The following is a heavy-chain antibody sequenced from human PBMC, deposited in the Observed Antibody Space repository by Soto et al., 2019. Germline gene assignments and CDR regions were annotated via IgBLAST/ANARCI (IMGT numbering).Heavy chain of an antibody. CDR3: ARDDGYYRLYDY. V-gene: IGHV4-30-4*01. D-gene: IGHD3-3*01. CDR1: GGSISSGDYF. J-gene: IGHJ4*02. CDR2: IYYTGST. Sequence: QVRLQESGPGLVKPSQTLSLTCTVSGGSISSGDYFWSWVRQPPGKGLEWIGYIYYTGSTSYNPSIKSRITMSVDTSKNQFSLKVSSVTAADTAVYFCARDDGYYRLYDYWGQGTLVTVSS.